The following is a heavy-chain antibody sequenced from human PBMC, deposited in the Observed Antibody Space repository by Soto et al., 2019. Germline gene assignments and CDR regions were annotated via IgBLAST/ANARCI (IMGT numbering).Heavy chain of an antibody. CDR2: IYSSGST. J-gene: IGHJ4*02. Sequence: EVQLVESGGGLIQPGGCLTLSCAASGFTVSSNDMSWVRQAPGKGLEWVSLIYSSGSTHYADSVKGRFTISRDNSKNTLYLQMNSLRAEDTAVYYCARRPLNSNGAYWGQGTLVTVSS. CDR3: ARRPLNSNGAY. V-gene: IGHV3-53*01. D-gene: IGHD3-22*01. CDR1: GFTVSSND.